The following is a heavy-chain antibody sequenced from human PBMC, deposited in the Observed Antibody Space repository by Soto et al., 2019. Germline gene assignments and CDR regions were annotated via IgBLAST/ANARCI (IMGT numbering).Heavy chain of an antibody. CDR3: ARNTAAGTKGYYYYGMDV. Sequence: ASVKVSCKASGYTFTGYYMHWVRQAPGQGLEWMGWINPNSGGTNYAQKFQGWVTMTRDTSISTAYMELSRLRSDDTAVYYCARNTAAGTKGYYYYGMDVWGQGTTVTVSS. D-gene: IGHD6-13*01. CDR1: GYTFTGYY. CDR2: INPNSGGT. J-gene: IGHJ6*02. V-gene: IGHV1-2*04.